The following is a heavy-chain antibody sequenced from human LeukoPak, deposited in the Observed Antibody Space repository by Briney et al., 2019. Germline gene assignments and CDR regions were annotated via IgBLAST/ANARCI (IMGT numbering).Heavy chain of an antibody. D-gene: IGHD3-22*01. J-gene: IGHJ3*02. Sequence: SETLSLTCAVSGGSINNGGYSWSWIRQPPGKGLEWIGYIYHSESTYYNPSLKNRVTISIDRSKNQLSLNLSSVTAADTAVYYCARVPFDYYDSDDYYYRDAFDIWGQGTMVTVSS. CDR3: ARVPFDYYDSDDYYYRDAFDI. CDR2: IYHSEST. V-gene: IGHV4-30-2*01. CDR1: GGSINNGGYS.